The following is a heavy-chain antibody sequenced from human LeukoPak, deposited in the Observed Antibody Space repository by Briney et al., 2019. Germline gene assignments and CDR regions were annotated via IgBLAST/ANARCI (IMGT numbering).Heavy chain of an antibody. V-gene: IGHV3-53*01. J-gene: IGHJ5*02. CDR1: GFTVSSNY. CDR2: IYSGGST. CDR3: ARGIFWSGDDGDNWFDP. D-gene: IGHD7-27*01. Sequence: GGSLRLSCAASGFTVSSNYMSWVRQAPGKGLEWVSVIYSGGSTYYADSVKGRFTISRDNSKNTLYLQMNSLRAEDTAVYYCARGIFWSGDDGDNWFDPWGQGTLVTVSS.